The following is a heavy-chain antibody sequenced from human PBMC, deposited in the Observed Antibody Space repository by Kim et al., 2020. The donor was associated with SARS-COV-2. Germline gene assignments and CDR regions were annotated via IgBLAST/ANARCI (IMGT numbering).Heavy chain of an antibody. V-gene: IGHV3-48*04. CDR3: ARSIFSYYFDY. D-gene: IGHD3-3*01. Sequence: GGSLRLSCVASGFTFSSYSMNWVRQAPGKGLEWVSYISSSSTIYYADSVRGRFTISRDNAKDSLYLQMNSLRAEDTAVYYCARSIFSYYFDYWGQGTLVT. J-gene: IGHJ4*02. CDR1: GFTFSSYS. CDR2: ISSSSTI.